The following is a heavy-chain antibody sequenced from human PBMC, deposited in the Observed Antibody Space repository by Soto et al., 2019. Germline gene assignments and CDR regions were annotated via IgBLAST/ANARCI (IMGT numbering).Heavy chain of an antibody. CDR3: ARWLRYLGNYGMAV. Sequence: ASVKVSCKVSGYTLTELSMHWVRQAPGKVLEWMGGFDPEDGETIYAQKFQGRVTMTEDTSTDTAYMELSSLRSEDTAVYYCARWLRYLGNYGMAVWAQGTTVTVSS. CDR1: GYTLTELS. CDR2: FDPEDGET. V-gene: IGHV1-24*01. J-gene: IGHJ6*01. D-gene: IGHD5-12*01.